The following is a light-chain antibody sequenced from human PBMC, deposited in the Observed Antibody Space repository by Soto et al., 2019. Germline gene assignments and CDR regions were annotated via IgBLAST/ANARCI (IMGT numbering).Light chain of an antibody. J-gene: IGKJ3*01. CDR1: QNINSRY. CDR3: KQFGSSPGFT. Sequence: EIVLTQSPGTLSLSPGERATLSCRASQNINSRYLAWYQQKPGQAPRLLIYGASSRATGIPDRFSGSGSETDFTLTISRLEPEDFAVYYCKQFGSSPGFTFGPGTKVDIK. V-gene: IGKV3-20*01. CDR2: GAS.